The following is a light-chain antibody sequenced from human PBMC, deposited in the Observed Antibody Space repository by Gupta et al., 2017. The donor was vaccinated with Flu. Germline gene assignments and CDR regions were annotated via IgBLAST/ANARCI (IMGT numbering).Light chain of an antibody. Sequence: VTISCTGSSSNIGAGYDVHWYQQLPGTAPKLLIYGNSNRPSGVPDRFSGSKSGTSASPATTGLQAEDEADYYCQYYDSRLRGLVFGGGTKLTVL. CDR3: QYYDSRLRGLV. CDR2: GNS. V-gene: IGLV1-40*01. CDR1: SSNIGAGYD. J-gene: IGLJ2*01.